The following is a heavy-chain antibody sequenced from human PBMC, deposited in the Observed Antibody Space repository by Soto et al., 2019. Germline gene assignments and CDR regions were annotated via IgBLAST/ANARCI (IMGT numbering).Heavy chain of an antibody. V-gene: IGHV3-9*01. CDR1: GFTFDDYA. D-gene: IGHD3-3*01. Sequence: GGSLRLSCAASGFTFDDYAMHWVRQAPGKGLEWVSGISWNSGSIGYADSVKSRFTISRDNAKNSLYLQMNSLRAEDTALYYCATGLFLEWYGSYGMDVWGQGTTVTVSS. J-gene: IGHJ6*02. CDR3: ATGLFLEWYGSYGMDV. CDR2: ISWNSGSI.